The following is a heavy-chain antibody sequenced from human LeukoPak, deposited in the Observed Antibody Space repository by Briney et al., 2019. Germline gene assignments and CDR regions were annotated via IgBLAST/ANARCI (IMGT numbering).Heavy chain of an antibody. J-gene: IGHJ5*02. CDR2: INPNSGGT. D-gene: IGHD4-17*01. CDR3: ARAFTGTSRRYGDYWFDP. Sequence: ASVKVSCKASGYTFTGYYIHWVRQAPGQGLEWMGWINPNSGGTNYAQKFQGRVTMTRDTSISTAYMELTRLRSDDTAVYYCARAFTGTSRRYGDYWFDPWGQGTLVSVSS. V-gene: IGHV1-2*02. CDR1: GYTFTGYY.